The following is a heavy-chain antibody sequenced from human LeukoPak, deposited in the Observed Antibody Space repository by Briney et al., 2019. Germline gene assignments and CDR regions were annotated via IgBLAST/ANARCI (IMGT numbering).Heavy chain of an antibody. V-gene: IGHV3-48*01. CDR1: GFTFSNYN. CDR2: ISSSSNII. D-gene: IGHD3-10*01. Sequence: PGGSLRLSCAASGFTFSNYNMNWVRQPPGKGLQWVSYISSSSNIIYYADSVKGRFTISRDNAKNSLFLQMNSLRAEDTAVYYCARDFARDFTIDYWGQGTLVTVSS. CDR3: ARDFARDFTIDY. J-gene: IGHJ4*02.